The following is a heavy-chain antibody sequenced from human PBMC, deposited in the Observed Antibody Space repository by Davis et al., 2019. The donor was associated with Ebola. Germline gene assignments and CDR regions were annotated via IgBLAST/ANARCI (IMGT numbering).Heavy chain of an antibody. CDR1: GGSFSGYY. CDR3: ARDDYGDYYYYGMDV. Sequence: PSETLSLTCAVYGGSFSGYYWSWIRQPPGKGLEWIGSIYYSGSTYYNPSLKSRVTISVDTSKNQFSLKLSSVTAADTAVYYCARDDYGDYYYYGMDVWGQGTTVTVSS. CDR2: IYYSGST. J-gene: IGHJ6*02. D-gene: IGHD4-17*01. V-gene: IGHV4-34*01.